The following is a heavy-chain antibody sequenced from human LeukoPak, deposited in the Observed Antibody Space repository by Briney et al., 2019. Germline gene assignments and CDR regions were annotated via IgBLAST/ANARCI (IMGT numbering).Heavy chain of an antibody. CDR1: GGSISSGGYY. J-gene: IGHJ6*02. V-gene: IGHV4-61*08. D-gene: IGHD2-15*01. CDR3: ARHGLGGGRTGSGMDV. Sequence: SETLSLTCTVSGGSISSGGYYWSWIRQPPGKGLEWIGHIYYSGSSNYNPSLKSRVTISVDTSKNQFSLKLSSLTATDTAVYYCARHGLGGGRTGSGMDVWGQGTTVTVSS. CDR2: IYYSGSS.